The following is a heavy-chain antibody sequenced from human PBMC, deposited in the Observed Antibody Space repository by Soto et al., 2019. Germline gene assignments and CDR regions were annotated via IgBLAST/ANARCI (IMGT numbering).Heavy chain of an antibody. CDR3: FQAEDGIRDTFPVSAFLLNRSSDL. V-gene: IGHV3-74*01. J-gene: IGHJ2*01. CDR2: INSDGRST. Sequence: PGKGLVGVSRINSDGRSTSYADSVKGRFTISRDNGKNTLYLQMNSLRAEDTAVYFFFQAEDGIRDTFPVSAFLLNRSSDL. D-gene: IGHD2-15*01.